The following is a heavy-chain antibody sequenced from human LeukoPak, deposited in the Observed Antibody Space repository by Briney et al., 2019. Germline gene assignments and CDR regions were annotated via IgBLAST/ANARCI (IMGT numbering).Heavy chain of an antibody. D-gene: IGHD1-26*01. CDR3: ARRIVGATRYDY. CDR1: GGSISSSNW. Sequence: SETLSLTCAVSGGSISSSNWWSWVRPPPGKGLEWIGEIYHSGSTNYNPSLKSRVTISVDKSKNQFSLKLSSVTAADTAVYYCARRIVGATRYDYWGQGTLVTVSS. V-gene: IGHV4-4*02. CDR2: IYHSGST. J-gene: IGHJ4*02.